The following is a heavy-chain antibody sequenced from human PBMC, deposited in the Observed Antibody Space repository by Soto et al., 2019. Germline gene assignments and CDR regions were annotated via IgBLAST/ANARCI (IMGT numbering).Heavy chain of an antibody. V-gene: IGHV4-31*11. D-gene: IGHD6-13*01. Sequence: QLQLQESGPGLVKPSQTLSLTCAVSGGSISNGGYYWSWIRQHPGKGLEWIGSIYFSGSTYYNPSLKSRVTTSVPTPKNQFSLKLSSVTAADTAVYYCARDSHSQQPNHRWGGGYMDVWGKGTTVTVSS. J-gene: IGHJ6*03. CDR2: IYFSGST. CDR3: ARDSHSQQPNHRWGGGYMDV. CDR1: GGSISNGGYY.